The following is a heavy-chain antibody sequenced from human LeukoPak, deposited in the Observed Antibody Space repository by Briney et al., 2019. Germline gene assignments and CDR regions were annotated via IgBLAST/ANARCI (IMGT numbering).Heavy chain of an antibody. D-gene: IGHD1-26*01. Sequence: SETLSLTCTVSGYSISSGYYWGWIRQPAGKGLEWIGRIYTSGSTNYNPSPRSRVTISVDTSKNQFSLKLSSVTAADTAVYYCARVAHIVGAGFDPWGQGTLVTVSS. CDR2: IYTSGST. CDR3: ARVAHIVGAGFDP. CDR1: GYSISSGYY. V-gene: IGHV4-61*02. J-gene: IGHJ5*02.